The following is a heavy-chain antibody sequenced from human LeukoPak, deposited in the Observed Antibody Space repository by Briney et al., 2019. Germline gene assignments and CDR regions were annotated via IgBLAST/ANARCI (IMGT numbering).Heavy chain of an antibody. CDR1: GYTFTSCG. V-gene: IGHV1-18*04. CDR2: ISAYNGNT. Sequence: ASVKVSCKASGYTFTSCGISWVRQAPGQGLEWMGWISAYNGNTNYAQKLKGRVTMTTDTYTSTAYMELRSLRSDETAVYYCARDGSKIAVAGSIDYWGQGTLVTVSS. D-gene: IGHD6-19*01. CDR3: ARDGSKIAVAGSIDY. J-gene: IGHJ4*02.